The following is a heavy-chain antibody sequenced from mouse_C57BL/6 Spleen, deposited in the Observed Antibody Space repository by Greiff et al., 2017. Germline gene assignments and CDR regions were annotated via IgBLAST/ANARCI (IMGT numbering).Heavy chain of an antibody. CDR2: VSSGGSYT. CDR1: GFTFSSYG. CDR3: ARHIDSDYAMDY. J-gene: IGHJ4*01. D-gene: IGHD3-1*01. V-gene: IGHV5-6*01. Sequence: EVKLVESGGDLVKPGGSLKLSCAASGFTFSSYGMSWVRQTPDKRLEWVATVSSGGSYTYYPDNLKVRFTISRDNAKNTLYLQMSSLKSEDTAMYYCARHIDSDYAMDYWGQGTSVTVSS.